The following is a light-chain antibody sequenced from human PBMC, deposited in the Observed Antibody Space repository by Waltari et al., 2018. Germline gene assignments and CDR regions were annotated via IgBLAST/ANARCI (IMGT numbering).Light chain of an antibody. V-gene: IGKV3-11*01. CDR2: DAS. CDR1: QSVNNY. Sequence: EIVLTQSPATLSLSPGEGATLSCRTSQSVNNYLAWYQQRPGQAPRLLIYDASIRATGIPARVSGSGSGTDFTLTISTLEQDDFAVYYCQQRSSWPLTFGPGTTVEIK. J-gene: IGKJ3*01. CDR3: QQRSSWPLT.